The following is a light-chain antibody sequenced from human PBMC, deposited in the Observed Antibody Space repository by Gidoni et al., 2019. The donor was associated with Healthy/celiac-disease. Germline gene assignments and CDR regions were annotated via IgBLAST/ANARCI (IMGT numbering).Light chain of an antibody. Sequence: VLTQSPATLSLSAGESATLSCRASQSVSSYLAWYQPKPGQAPRLLIYHPSNSATGIPARFSGSGSGTDLTLTISRLEPEDFAVYYCQQPPLTFGGGTKVEIK. CDR3: QQPPLT. CDR2: HPS. CDR1: QSVSSY. J-gene: IGKJ4*01. V-gene: IGKV3-11*01.